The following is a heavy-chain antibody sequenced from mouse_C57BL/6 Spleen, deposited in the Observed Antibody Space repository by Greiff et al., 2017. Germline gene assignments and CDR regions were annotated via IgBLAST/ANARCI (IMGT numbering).Heavy chain of an antibody. CDR3: ARSQLGSHFDY. CDR2: SDPNSGGT. Sequence: QVQLQQPGAELVKPGASVKLSCKASGYTFTSYWMHWVKQRPGRGHERKGRSDPNSGGTKYNEKFKSKATLTVDKPSSTAYMQLSSLTSEDSAVYYCARSQLGSHFDYWGQGTTLTVSS. CDR1: GYTFTSYW. D-gene: IGHD4-1*02. V-gene: IGHV1-72*01. J-gene: IGHJ2*01.